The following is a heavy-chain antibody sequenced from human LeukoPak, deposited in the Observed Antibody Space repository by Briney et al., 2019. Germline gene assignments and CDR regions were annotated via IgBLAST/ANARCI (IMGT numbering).Heavy chain of an antibody. D-gene: IGHD3-22*01. V-gene: IGHV1-24*01. CDR3: ATEGRRYDSSGHAFDI. J-gene: IGHJ3*02. CDR1: GYTLTELS. Sequence: ASVKVSCKVSGYTLTELSMHLVRQAPGKGLEWIGGFDPEDGETIYAQKFQGRVTMTEDTSTDTAYMELSSLRSEDTAVYYCATEGRRYDSSGHAFDIWGQGTMVTVSS. CDR2: FDPEDGET.